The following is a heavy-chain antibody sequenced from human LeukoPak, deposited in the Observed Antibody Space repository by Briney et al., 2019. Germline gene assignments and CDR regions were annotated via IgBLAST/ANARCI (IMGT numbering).Heavy chain of an antibody. Sequence: PGGSLRLSCAASGFTFSSYAMSWVRQAPGKGLEWDSAISGSGGSTYYADSVKGRFTISRDNSKNTLYLQMNSLRAEDTAVYYCAKDLEAIVVVPAAFDYWGQGTLVTVSS. CDR1: GFTFSSYA. V-gene: IGHV3-23*01. D-gene: IGHD2-2*01. J-gene: IGHJ4*02. CDR2: ISGSGGST. CDR3: AKDLEAIVVVPAAFDY.